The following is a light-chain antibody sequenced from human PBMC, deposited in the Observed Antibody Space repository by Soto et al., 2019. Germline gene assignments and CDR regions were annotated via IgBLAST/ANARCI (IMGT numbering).Light chain of an antibody. J-gene: IGLJ2*01. CDR3: VTWDSNLSTVV. CDR1: SSNIGNNY. V-gene: IGLV1-51*01. CDR2: DNN. Sequence: SVLTQPPSVSAAPGQKVTISCSGSSSNIGNNYVSWYQQLPGTAPKVLIYDNNKRPSGIPDRFSGSKSGTSATLGITGLPTGDEADYYCVTWDSNLSTVVFGGGTKLTVL.